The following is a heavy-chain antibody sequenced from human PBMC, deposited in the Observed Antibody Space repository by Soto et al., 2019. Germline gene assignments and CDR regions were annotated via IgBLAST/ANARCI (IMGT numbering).Heavy chain of an antibody. Sequence: VQLVDSGGGLVQPGGSLRLSCAASEFIFSNYVMSWVRQAPGKGLEWVSSISDSGGTSYYADSVKGRFTISRDNSKNTLYLQMNSLRAEDTAIYYCAKRPRALLTFDYWGQGTLVTVSS. J-gene: IGHJ4*02. V-gene: IGHV3-23*04. CDR2: ISDSGGTS. CDR3: AKRPRALLTFDY. D-gene: IGHD1-26*01. CDR1: EFIFSNYV.